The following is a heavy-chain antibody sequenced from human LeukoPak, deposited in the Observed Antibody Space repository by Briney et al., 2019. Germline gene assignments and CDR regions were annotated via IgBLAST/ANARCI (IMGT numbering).Heavy chain of an antibody. CDR1: GGSISSSSYY. CDR2: IYYSGST. V-gene: IGHV4-39*01. Sequence: SETLSLTCTVSGGSISSSSYYWGWIRQPPGKGLEWIGNIYYSGSTYYNPSLRSRVTISVDTSKSQFSLKLGSVTAADTAVYYCARLRYYGSGSPDYWGQGTLVTVSS. D-gene: IGHD3-10*01. CDR3: ARLRYYGSGSPDY. J-gene: IGHJ4*02.